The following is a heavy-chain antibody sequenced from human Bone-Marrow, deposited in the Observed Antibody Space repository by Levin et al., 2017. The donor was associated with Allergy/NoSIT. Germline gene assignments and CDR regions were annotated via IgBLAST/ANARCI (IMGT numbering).Heavy chain of an antibody. J-gene: IGHJ4*02. Sequence: SCAASGFTFSTYAMSWVRQAPGKGLEWVSVVSASGGSTYYADSVKGRFTISRDNSKNTLYLQMNSLRAEDTAVYYCAKGPYSSSSRGYYFDSWGQGTLVTVSS. V-gene: IGHV3-23*01. D-gene: IGHD6-6*01. CDR3: AKGPYSSSSRGYYFDS. CDR2: VSASGGST. CDR1: GFTFSTYA.